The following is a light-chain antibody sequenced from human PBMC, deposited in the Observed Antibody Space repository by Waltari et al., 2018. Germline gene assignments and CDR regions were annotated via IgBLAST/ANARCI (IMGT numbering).Light chain of an antibody. V-gene: IGKV1-39*01. CDR1: QTISNY. Sequence: DIVMTQSPSSLSASVGDRVTITCRASQTISNYLNWYQQKPGKAPKLLIYTTSTLQSGVPSRFSGGGSGTDFTLTISSLQPEDFATYYCQQSYSSPRTFGQGTKVEIK. CDR3: QQSYSSPRT. CDR2: TTS. J-gene: IGKJ1*01.